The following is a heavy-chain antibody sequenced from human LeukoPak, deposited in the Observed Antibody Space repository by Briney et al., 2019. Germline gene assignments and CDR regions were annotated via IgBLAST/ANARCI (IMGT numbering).Heavy chain of an antibody. CDR3: AVIVVVAATDFDY. CDR2: IYSGGST. CDR1: GFTFSSYA. D-gene: IGHD2-15*01. V-gene: IGHV3-53*01. J-gene: IGHJ4*02. Sequence: PGGSLRLSCAASGFTFSSYAMSWVRQAPGKGLEWVSVIYSGGSTYYADSVKGRFTISRDNSKNTLYLQMNSLRTEDTAVYYCAVIVVVAATDFDYWGQGTLVTVSS.